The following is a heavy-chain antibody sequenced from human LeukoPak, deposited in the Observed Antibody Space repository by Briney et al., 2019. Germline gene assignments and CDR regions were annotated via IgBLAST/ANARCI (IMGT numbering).Heavy chain of an antibody. V-gene: IGHV1-2*02. D-gene: IGHD2-15*01. J-gene: IGHJ6*02. Sequence: ALVKVSCKASGYTFTGYYMHWVRQAPGQGLEWMGWINPNSGSTNYAQKFQGRVTMTRDTSISTAYMEPSRLRSDDTAVYYCARKRVDDYYYGMDVWGQGTTVTVSS. CDR3: ARKRVDDYYYGMDV. CDR1: GYTFTGYY. CDR2: INPNSGST.